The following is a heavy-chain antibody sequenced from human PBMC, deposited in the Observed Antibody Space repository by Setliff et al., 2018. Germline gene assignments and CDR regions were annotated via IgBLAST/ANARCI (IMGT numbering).Heavy chain of an antibody. J-gene: IGHJ3*02. Sequence: GGSLRLSCVVSGFTFSRYWMSWVRQAPGKGLEWVANIKEDGSETYYVDSVKGRFTVSRDNAKNSLYLQMNSLRAEDTAVYYCARDRLRFLEWLLYSRHDAFDIWGQGTMVTVSS. CDR1: GFTFSRYW. CDR2: IKEDGSET. V-gene: IGHV3-7*01. CDR3: ARDRLRFLEWLLYSRHDAFDI. D-gene: IGHD3-3*01.